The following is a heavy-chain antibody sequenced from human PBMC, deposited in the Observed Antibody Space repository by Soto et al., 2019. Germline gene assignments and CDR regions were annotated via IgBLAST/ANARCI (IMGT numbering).Heavy chain of an antibody. CDR2: INPQTGAP. D-gene: IGHD3-10*01. Sequence: QVQLIQSGAEARKPGASVKVSCKASGYTFIGYYIHWIRQAPGQGLEWMGYINPQTGAPTYAQKFKGSVTMTRDTTIRTAYMELKTLKPDDTAVYDCAKARGVSSARLITWFDPWGQGTLVSVSS. CDR3: AKARGVSSARLITWFDP. J-gene: IGHJ5*02. CDR1: GYTFIGYY. V-gene: IGHV1-2*04.